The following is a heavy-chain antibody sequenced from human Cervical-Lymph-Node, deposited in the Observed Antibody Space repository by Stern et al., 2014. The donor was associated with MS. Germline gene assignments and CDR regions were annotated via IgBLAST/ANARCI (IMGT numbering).Heavy chain of an antibody. J-gene: IGHJ6*02. CDR3: ARHRQQTLYGMDV. CDR1: GYSFTNYW. CDR2: IYPGDSDT. D-gene: IGHD6-13*01. Sequence: EVQLVESGAEVKKPGESLKISCKGSGYSFTNYWIGWVRQMPGKGLEWMGFIYPGDSDTRYSPSFQGRVTISADKSISTAYLQWSSLKASDTAMYYCARHRQQTLYGMDVWGQGTTVTVSS. V-gene: IGHV5-51*01.